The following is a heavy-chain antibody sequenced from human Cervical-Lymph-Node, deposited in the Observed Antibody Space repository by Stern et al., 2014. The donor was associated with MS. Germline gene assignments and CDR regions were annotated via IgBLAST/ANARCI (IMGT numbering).Heavy chain of an antibody. CDR3: ARDFVDTAMITRSDYLDS. D-gene: IGHD5-18*01. CDR1: GYTLTNNP. Sequence: QLVQSGSELKEPGASVKVSCKASGYTLTNNPMNWVRQAPGQELKWMGWINTNTGNSTYAQGFTGRFVFSLDTSVSPAYLHISSLKAEDTAVYYCARDFVDTAMITRSDYLDSWGQGTLVTVSS. V-gene: IGHV7-4-1*02. CDR2: INTNTGNS. J-gene: IGHJ4*02.